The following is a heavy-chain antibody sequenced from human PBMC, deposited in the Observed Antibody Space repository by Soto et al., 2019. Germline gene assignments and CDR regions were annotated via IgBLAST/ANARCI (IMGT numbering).Heavy chain of an antibody. CDR3: SGGVGDAF. V-gene: IGHV3-7*04. J-gene: IGHJ4*02. D-gene: IGHD3-16*01. CDR1: ESTVRRDW. CDR2: VNQDGSAK. Sequence: EVHLVESGGGLVQTGGSLRLSCAIYESTVRRDWMNWVRQAPGKGLEWVAHVNQDGSAKYYVDFVKGRFTISRDNANNLLTLQMSSLSAGDTAMYYCSGGVGDAFWGQGTLVTVSS.